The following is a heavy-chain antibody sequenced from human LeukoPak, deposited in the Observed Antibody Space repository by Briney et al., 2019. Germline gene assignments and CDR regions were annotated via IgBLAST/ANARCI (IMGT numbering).Heavy chain of an antibody. CDR1: GGTFSSYA. J-gene: IGHJ3*02. V-gene: IGHV1-69*06. D-gene: IGHD3-10*01. CDR2: IIPIFGTA. CDR3: ARAATGSQDNAFDI. Sequence: SVKVSCKASGGTFSSYAISWVRQAPGQGLEWMGGIIPIFGTANYAQKFQGRVTITADKSTSTAYMELSSLRSEDTAVYYCARAATGSQDNAFDIWGQGTMVTVSS.